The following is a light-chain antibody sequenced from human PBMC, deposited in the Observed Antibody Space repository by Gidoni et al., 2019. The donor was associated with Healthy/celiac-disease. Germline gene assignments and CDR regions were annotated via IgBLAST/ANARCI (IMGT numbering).Light chain of an antibody. V-gene: IGKV1-39*01. Sequence: DIQMTQSPSSLSASVGDRVTITCRASQSISRYLNWYQQKPGTAPKLLIYSASSLQSGVPSRFSGSGSGTDFTLTISSLQPEDFATYSCQQSSSTPATFGPGTQVEIK. CDR2: SAS. J-gene: IGKJ1*01. CDR3: QQSSSTPAT. CDR1: QSISRY.